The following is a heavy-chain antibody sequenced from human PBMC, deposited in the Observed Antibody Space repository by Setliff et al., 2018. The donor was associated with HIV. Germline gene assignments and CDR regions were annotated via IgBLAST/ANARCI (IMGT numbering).Heavy chain of an antibody. CDR1: GGAISGSGYY. J-gene: IGHJ4*02. CDR3: ARGLSFYDPGGFDY. CDR2: IYYSGSV. V-gene: IGHV4-31*03. D-gene: IGHD3-22*01. Sequence: SETLSLTCSVSGGAISGSGYYWSWIRQPPGKALEWIGYIYYSGSVYYNPSLKSRLTISVDTSKNQFSVKLNSVTAADTAVYYCARGLSFYDPGGFDYWGQGTLVTVS.